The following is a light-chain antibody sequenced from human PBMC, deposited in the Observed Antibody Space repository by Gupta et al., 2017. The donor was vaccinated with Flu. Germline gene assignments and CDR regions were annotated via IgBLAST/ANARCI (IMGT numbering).Light chain of an antibody. J-gene: IGKJ2*01. CDR1: QSVTSCY. Sequence: EIVLTQSPGTMSLSPGERATLSCRASQSVTSCYLAWYQQKPGQAPRLLIYDASSRATGIPDRFSGSGSGTDVTLTISRLEPEDFAVYYCQHYGGSPLYTFGQGTKLEIK. V-gene: IGKV3-20*01. CDR3: QHYGGSPLYT. CDR2: DAS.